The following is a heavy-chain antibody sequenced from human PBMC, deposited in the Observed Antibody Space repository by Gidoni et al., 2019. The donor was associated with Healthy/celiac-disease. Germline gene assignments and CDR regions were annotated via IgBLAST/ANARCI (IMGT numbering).Heavy chain of an antibody. V-gene: IGHV4-31*02. D-gene: IGHD2-21*02. J-gene: IGHJ3*02. CDR2: IYYSGST. Sequence: IYGGGYYWSWIRQHPGKGLEWIGYIYYSGSTYYNPSLKSRVTISVDTSKNQFSLKLSSVTAADTAVYYCASLFCGGDCYSFPHDAFDIWGQGTMVTVSS. CDR1: IYGGGYY. CDR3: ASLFCGGDCYSFPHDAFDI.